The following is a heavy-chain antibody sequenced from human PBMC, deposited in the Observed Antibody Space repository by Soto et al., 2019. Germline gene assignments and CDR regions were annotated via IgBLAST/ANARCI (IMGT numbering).Heavy chain of an antibody. CDR1: GGTIRSPDW. J-gene: IGHJ5*02. Sequence: PSETLSLTCGVSGGTIRSPDWRTWVRQPPGEGLEWIGEIFQSGSTNYTPSLESRVTISVDKSKNQFSLTLTSVTAADTAVYFCARGRGRYSSGWSWFDPWGQGILVTVSS. V-gene: IGHV4-4*02. CDR3: ARGRGRYSSGWSWFDP. D-gene: IGHD6-19*01. CDR2: IFQSGST.